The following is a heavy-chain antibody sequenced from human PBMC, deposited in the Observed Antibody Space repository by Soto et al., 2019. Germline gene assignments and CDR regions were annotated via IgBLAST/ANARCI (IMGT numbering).Heavy chain of an antibody. CDR3: AREDDGGDRDYYGLDV. D-gene: IGHD2-21*02. Sequence: PSETLSLTCTVSGGSISSSSYYWGWIRQPPGKGLEWIGSIYYSGSTYYNPSLKSRVTISVGTSKNQFSLQLSSVTAADTAVYFCAREDDGGDRDYYGLDVWGQGTTVTVSS. CDR1: GGSISSSSYY. V-gene: IGHV4-39*07. J-gene: IGHJ6*02. CDR2: IYYSGST.